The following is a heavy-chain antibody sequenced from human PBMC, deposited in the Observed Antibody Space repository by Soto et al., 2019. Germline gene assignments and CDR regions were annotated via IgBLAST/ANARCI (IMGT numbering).Heavy chain of an antibody. CDR2: LSGSGGTT. CDR3: ARDLSVYYGSGGGTYGMGV. D-gene: IGHD3-10*01. CDR1: GFTFSSYA. J-gene: IGHJ6*02. V-gene: IGHV3-23*01. Sequence: HPGGSLRLSCAASGFTFSSYAMSWVRQTPGKGLEWVSTLSGSGGTTYYADSVKGQFTISRDNSKSTLYLQMNSLRAEDTALYYCARDLSVYYGSGGGTYGMGVWGQGTTVTVAS.